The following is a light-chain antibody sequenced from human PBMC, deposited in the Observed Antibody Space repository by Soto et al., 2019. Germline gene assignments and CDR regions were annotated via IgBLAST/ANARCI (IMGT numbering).Light chain of an antibody. CDR1: QDISNY. V-gene: IGKV1-33*01. CDR3: LQYVNLPLT. J-gene: IGKJ4*01. CDR2: DAP. Sequence: DIQMTQSPSSLSASVGDRVTITCQASQDISNYLNWYQQKPGKAPKLLIYDAPNLETGVPSRFSGSGSGTNFTFTISSLHSEDIATYYWLQYVNLPLTVGWGTKLDIK.